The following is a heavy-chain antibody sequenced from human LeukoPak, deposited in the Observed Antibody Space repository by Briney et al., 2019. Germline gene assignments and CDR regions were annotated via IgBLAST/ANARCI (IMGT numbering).Heavy chain of an antibody. D-gene: IGHD3-10*01. CDR2: IYYSGST. J-gene: IGHJ6*03. Sequence: SETLSLTCTVSGGSISSGGYYWSWIRQHPGKGLEWIGYIYYSGSTYYNPSLKSRVTISVDTSKNQFSLKLSSVTAADTAVYYCASQGKGSGSYYNEGYYYYYYMDVWGKGTTVTVSS. CDR1: GGSISSGGYY. V-gene: IGHV4-31*03. CDR3: ASQGKGSGSYYNEGYYYYYYMDV.